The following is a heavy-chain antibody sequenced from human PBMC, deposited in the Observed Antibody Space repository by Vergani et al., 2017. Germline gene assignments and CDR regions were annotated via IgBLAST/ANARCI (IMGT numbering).Heavy chain of an antibody. D-gene: IGHD3-10*01. Sequence: EVQLVESGGDLVQPGRSLKLSCTASGFPFGYYAMYWFRQAPGPGLEWVGGIRSKAYGQATIYAASVKCRLTISRADSKSIAYLQMNNLQTEDTAMYYCVRDQVTMLRGSDALDIWGQGTMVTVSS. CDR3: VRDQVTMLRGSDALDI. CDR1: GFPFGYYA. J-gene: IGHJ3*02. V-gene: IGHV3-49*03. CDR2: IRSKAYGQAT.